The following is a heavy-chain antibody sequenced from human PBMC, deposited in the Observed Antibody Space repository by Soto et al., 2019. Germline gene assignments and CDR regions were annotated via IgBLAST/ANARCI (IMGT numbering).Heavy chain of an antibody. V-gene: IGHV3-11*05. J-gene: IGHJ4*02. CDR1: GFTFSDYY. D-gene: IGHD3-10*01. CDR2: IDSGSRYK. CDR3: ARGLLYGGDPPPSDY. Sequence: QVQLVESGGVLVKPGGSLRLSCAASGFTFSDYYMSWFRRAPGKGLEWLSYIDSGSRYKNYADSVKGRSTISRDNAQNTLHLELNSLKVEDTATYFCARGLLYGGDPPPSDYWGPGTGVSVSS.